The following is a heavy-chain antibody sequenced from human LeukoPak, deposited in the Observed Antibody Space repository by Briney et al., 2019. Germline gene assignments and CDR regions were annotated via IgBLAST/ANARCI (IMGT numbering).Heavy chain of an antibody. V-gene: IGHV3-21*01. D-gene: IGHD3-3*01. CDR1: GFTFSSYS. Sequence: PGGSLRLSCAASGFTFSSYSMNSVRQAPGKGLEWVSSISSSSSYIYYADSVKGRFTISRDNAKNSLYLQMNSLRAEDTAVYYCAREEADDFWSGYYYYYYYYMDVWGKGTTVTVSS. J-gene: IGHJ6*03. CDR2: ISSSSSYI. CDR3: AREEADDFWSGYYYYYYYYMDV.